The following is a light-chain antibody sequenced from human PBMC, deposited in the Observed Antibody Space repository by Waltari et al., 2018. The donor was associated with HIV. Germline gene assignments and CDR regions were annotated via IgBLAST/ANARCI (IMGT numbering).Light chain of an antibody. CDR2: YDN. V-gene: IGLV1-36*01. CDR1: NSNIGNHS. J-gene: IGLJ1*01. CDR3: AAWDDSLNGYV. Sequence: QSVLTQPPSVSEAPRQRVTISCSGSNSNIGNHSVTWYQPLPGKAPKLLIYYDNLLPSGVSDRFSGSKSGTSASLAISGLQSEDEADYYCAAWDDSLNGYVFGTGTKVTVL.